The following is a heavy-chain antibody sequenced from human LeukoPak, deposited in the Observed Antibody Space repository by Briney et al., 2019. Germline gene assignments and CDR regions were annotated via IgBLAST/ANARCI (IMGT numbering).Heavy chain of an antibody. CDR3: ARVTYYYDSSGYYYYYYGMDV. J-gene: IGHJ6*02. CDR1: SGSISSTSYY. Sequence: SETLSLTCTVSSGSISSTSYYWGWIRQPPGKGLEWIGSIYYSGSTNYNPSLKSRVTISVDTSKNQFSLKLSSVTAADTAVYYCARVTYYYDSSGYYYYYYGMDVWGQGTTVTVSS. D-gene: IGHD3-22*01. CDR2: IYYSGST. V-gene: IGHV4-39*07.